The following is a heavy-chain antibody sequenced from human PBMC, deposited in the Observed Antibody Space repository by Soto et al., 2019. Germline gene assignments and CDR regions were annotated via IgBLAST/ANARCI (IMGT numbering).Heavy chain of an antibody. D-gene: IGHD7-27*01. CDR3: ARAKFESTGWHQFDI. J-gene: IGHJ4*02. Sequence: SETLSLTCTVPGGSFTGHFCSLVRQPQGKGLEWIGEVSHSGNTKYYPSLRSRVTLSVDSSKNQISLALTSVTAAETAVYYCARAKFESTGWHQFDIWGQGTLVTVSS. CDR1: GGSFTGHF. V-gene: IGHV4-34*01. CDR2: VSHSGNT.